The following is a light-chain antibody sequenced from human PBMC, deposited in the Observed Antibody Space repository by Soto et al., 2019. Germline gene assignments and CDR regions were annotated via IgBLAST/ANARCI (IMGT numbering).Light chain of an antibody. J-gene: IGKJ5*01. CDR3: QQYGSSPPPIT. V-gene: IGKV3-20*01. CDR1: QSVSSNY. CDR2: GAS. Sequence: EIVLTQSPGTLSLSPGERATLSCRASQSVSSNYLAWYQQKPGQAPRLLIYGASSRATGIPDRFSGSGSGTDFTLTISRLEPEDFAVYYCQQYGSSPPPITFGQGTRLEIK.